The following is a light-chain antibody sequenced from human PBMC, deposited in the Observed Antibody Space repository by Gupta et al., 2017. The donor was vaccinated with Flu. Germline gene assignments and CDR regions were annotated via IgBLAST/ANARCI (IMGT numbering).Light chain of an antibody. CDR1: QSLLHSNGYNY. J-gene: IGKJ2*01. Sequence: TPGGPASISCRSSQSLLHSNGYNYLDWYLQKPGQSPQLLIYLGSNRASGVPDRFSGSGSGTDFTLKISRVEAEDVGVYYCMQALQTPRYTFGQGTKLEIK. CDR2: LGS. CDR3: MQALQTPRYT. V-gene: IGKV2-28*01.